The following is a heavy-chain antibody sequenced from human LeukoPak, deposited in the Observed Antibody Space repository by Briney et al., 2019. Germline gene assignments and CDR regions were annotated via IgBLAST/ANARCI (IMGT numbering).Heavy chain of an antibody. Sequence: PGGSLRLSCAASGFTLSSYWMSWVRQAPGMGLEWVANINEDGSKKLYVDSVKGRFTISRDNAKNSLYLQMNSLRAEDTAVYYCARENIVGSTWGDIDYWGQGTLVTVSS. CDR3: ARENIVGSTWGDIDY. J-gene: IGHJ4*02. D-gene: IGHD1-26*01. CDR1: GFTLSSYW. V-gene: IGHV3-7*01. CDR2: INEDGSKK.